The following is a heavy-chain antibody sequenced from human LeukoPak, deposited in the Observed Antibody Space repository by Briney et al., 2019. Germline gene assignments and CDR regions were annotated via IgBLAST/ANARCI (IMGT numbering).Heavy chain of an antibody. Sequence: SETLSLTCTVSGGSISSNYWTWIRQPPGKGLEWIGYIYYSGITNYNPSLKSRVTISVDTSKNQFSLKLSSVTAADTAVYYCARTTEAHSWRTRYYDYYMDVWGKGTTVTVSS. V-gene: IGHV4-59*01. D-gene: IGHD6-13*01. CDR3: ARTTEAHSWRTRYYDYYMDV. J-gene: IGHJ6*03. CDR1: GGSISSNY. CDR2: IYYSGIT.